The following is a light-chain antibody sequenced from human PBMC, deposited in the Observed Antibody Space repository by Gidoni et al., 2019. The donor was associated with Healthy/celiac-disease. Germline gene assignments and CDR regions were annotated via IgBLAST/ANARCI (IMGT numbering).Light chain of an antibody. J-gene: IGKJ2*01. CDR3: QQYNNWPRT. CDR1: QGVSSD. CDR2: DAS. V-gene: IGKV3-15*01. Sequence: DIVPTQSPATLSVSPGERATLSCRASQGVSSDLAWYQQKPGQAPRLLIYDASNRDTGIPARFSGSGSGTEFTLTISSLQSEDIAVYYCQQYNNWPRTFGQGTKLEIK.